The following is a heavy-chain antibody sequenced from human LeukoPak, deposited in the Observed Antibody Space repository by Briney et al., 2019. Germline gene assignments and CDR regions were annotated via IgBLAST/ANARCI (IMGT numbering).Heavy chain of an antibody. CDR1: GFTFSSYA. Sequence: GGSLRLSCAASGFTFSSYAMSWVRQAPGKGLEWVSAISGSGGSTYYADSVKGRFTISRDNSKNTLYLQMNSLRAEDTAVYYCAKGLSYSNPYLYYFDYWGQGTLVTVSS. D-gene: IGHD4-11*01. CDR2: ISGSGGST. CDR3: AKGLSYSNPYLYYFDY. V-gene: IGHV3-23*01. J-gene: IGHJ4*02.